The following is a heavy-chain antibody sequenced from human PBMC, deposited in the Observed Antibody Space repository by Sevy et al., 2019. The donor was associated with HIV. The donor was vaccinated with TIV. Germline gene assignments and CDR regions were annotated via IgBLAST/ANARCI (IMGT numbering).Heavy chain of an antibody. J-gene: IGHJ6*02. CDR3: ARGRYCSGGSCYSKVYYYYGMDV. CDR1: GYTFTSYD. Sequence: VSVKVSCKASGYTFTSYDINWVRQATGQGLEWMGWMNPNSGNTGYAQKFQGRVTMTRNTSISTAYMELSSLRSEDTAVYYCARGRYCSGGSCYSKVYYYYGMDVWGQGTTVTVSS. V-gene: IGHV1-8*01. D-gene: IGHD2-15*01. CDR2: MNPNSGNT.